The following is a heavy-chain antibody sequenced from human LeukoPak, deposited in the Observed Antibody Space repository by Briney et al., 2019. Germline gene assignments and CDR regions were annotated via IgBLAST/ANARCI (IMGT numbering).Heavy chain of an antibody. Sequence: GRSLRLSCAASGFTFSSYAMHWVRQAPGKGLEWVAVISYDGSNKYYADSVKGRFTISRDNSKNTLYLHMNSLRAEDTAVYYCARDSGGYYDSSGYYYLSYFDYWGQGTLVTVSS. CDR2: ISYDGSNK. CDR3: ARDSGGYYDSSGYYYLSYFDY. D-gene: IGHD3-22*01. V-gene: IGHV3-30-3*01. CDR1: GFTFSSYA. J-gene: IGHJ4*02.